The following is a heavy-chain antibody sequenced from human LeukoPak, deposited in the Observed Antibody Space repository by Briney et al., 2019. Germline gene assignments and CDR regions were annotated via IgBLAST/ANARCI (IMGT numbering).Heavy chain of an antibody. J-gene: IGHJ6*03. CDR1: GGSFSGYY. V-gene: IGHV4-34*01. Sequence: SETLSLTCAVYGGSFSGYYWSWIRQPPGKGLEWIGEINHNGSTNYNPSLKSRVTISVDTSKNQFSLKLSSVTAADTAVYYCARRGSPYYGSGSYYYYYYYMDVWGKGTTVTVSS. CDR2: INHNGST. D-gene: IGHD3-10*01. CDR3: ARRGSPYYGSGSYYYYYYYMDV.